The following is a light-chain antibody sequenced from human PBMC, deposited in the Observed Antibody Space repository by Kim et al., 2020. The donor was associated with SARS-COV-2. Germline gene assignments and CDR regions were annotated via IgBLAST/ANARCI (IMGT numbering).Light chain of an antibody. CDR3: QQYASSPMYT. CDR1: QSVSSTY. CDR2: GAS. V-gene: IGKV3-20*01. Sequence: EIVLTQSPGTLSLSPGERATLSCRASQSVSSTYLTWYQQKPGQAPRLLIYGASSRAIGIPDRFSGSGSGTDFTLTISRLEPEDFAVYYCQQYASSPMYTFGQGTKLEI. J-gene: IGKJ2*01.